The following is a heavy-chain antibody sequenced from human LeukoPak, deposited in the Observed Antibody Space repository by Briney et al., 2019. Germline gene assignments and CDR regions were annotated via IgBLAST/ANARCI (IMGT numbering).Heavy chain of an antibody. V-gene: IGHV3-30*02. Sequence: GGSLRLSCAASGFTFSSYGMHWVRQAPGKGLEWVAYIQYDGSNEQYAHSVKGRFRISRDSSKNSLYLQMNSLRAEDTAVYYCARDLYSSSWYDWFDPWGQGTLVTVSS. J-gene: IGHJ5*02. CDR2: IQYDGSNE. CDR3: ARDLYSSSWYDWFDP. CDR1: GFTFSSYG. D-gene: IGHD6-13*01.